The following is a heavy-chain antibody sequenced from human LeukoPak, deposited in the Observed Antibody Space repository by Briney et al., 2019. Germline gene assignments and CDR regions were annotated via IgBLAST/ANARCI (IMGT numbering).Heavy chain of an antibody. CDR1: GYNFANYR. D-gene: IGHD6-19*01. Sequence: GESLKISCKGSGYNFANYRIGWVRQMPGKGLEWMGIIYPDDSDTRYSPSFQGQVTISVDKSINTAYLQWSSLKASDTAMYYCTTHLSTSGWYVIWGQGTMVTVSS. CDR2: IYPDDSDT. V-gene: IGHV5-51*01. CDR3: TTHLSTSGWYVI. J-gene: IGHJ3*02.